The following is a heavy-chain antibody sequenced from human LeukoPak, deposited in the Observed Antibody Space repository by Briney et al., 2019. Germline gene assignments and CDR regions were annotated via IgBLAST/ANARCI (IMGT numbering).Heavy chain of an antibody. D-gene: IGHD2-21*02. V-gene: IGHV1-69*06. J-gene: IGHJ3*02. CDR2: IIPIFGTA. Sequence: SVKVSCKASGGTFSSYAISWVRQAPGQGLEWMGGIIPIFGTANYAQKFQGRVTITADKSTSTAYMELSSLRSEDTAVYYCARGRIVVVTATRTGTDAFDIWGQGTMVTVSS. CDR3: ARGRIVVVTATRTGTDAFDI. CDR1: GGTFSSYA.